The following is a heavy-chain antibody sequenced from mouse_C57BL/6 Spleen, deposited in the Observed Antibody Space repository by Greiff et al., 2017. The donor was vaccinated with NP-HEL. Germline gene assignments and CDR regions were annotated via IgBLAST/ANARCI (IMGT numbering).Heavy chain of an antibody. J-gene: IGHJ4*01. D-gene: IGHD1-1*01. V-gene: IGHV2-2*01. CDR3: ARNRGYYGSSSYYAMDY. CDR1: GFSLTSYG. Sequence: VQLVESGPGLVQPSQSLSITCTVSGFSLTSYGVHWVRQSPGKGLEWLGVIWSGGSTDYNAAFISRLSISKDNSKSQVFFKMNSLQADDTAIYYCARNRGYYGSSSYYAMDYWGQGTSVTVSS. CDR2: IWSGGST.